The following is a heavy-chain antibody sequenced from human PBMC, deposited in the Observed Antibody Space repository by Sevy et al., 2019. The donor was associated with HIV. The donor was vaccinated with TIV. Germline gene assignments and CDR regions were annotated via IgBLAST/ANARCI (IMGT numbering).Heavy chain of an antibody. V-gene: IGHV3-9*01. CDR2: ISGNSGSI. CDR1: GFTFDDYA. D-gene: IGHD2-15*01. CDR3: AKDRSYGGNSFDY. J-gene: IGHJ4*02. Sequence: GGSLRLSCAASGFTFDDYAMHWVRQAPGKGLEWVSGISGNSGSIGYADSVKGRFTISRDNAKNSLYLQMNSLRAEDTALYYCAKDRSYGGNSFDYWGQGTLVTVSS.